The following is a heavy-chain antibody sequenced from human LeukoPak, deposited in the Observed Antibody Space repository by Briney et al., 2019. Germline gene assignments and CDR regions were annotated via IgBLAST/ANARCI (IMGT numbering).Heavy chain of an antibody. CDR3: AIGSGSFSFDP. CDR2: ISYDGSNK. Sequence: GGSLRLSCAASGFTFSSYAMHWVRQAPGKGGEGVAVISYDGSNKYYADSVKGRFTISRDNSKNTLYLQMNSLTAEDTAVYYCAIGSGSFSFDPWGQGTLVTVSS. D-gene: IGHD3-10*01. J-gene: IGHJ5*02. CDR1: GFTFSSYA. V-gene: IGHV3-30*04.